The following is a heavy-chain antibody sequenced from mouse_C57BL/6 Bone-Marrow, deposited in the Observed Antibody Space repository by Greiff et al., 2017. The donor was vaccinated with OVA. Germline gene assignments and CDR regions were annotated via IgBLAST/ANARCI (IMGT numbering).Heavy chain of an antibody. J-gene: IGHJ3*01. D-gene: IGHD1-1*02. CDR2: IYPRSGNT. CDR3: ARRSLRWFAY. CDR1: GYTFTSYG. V-gene: IGHV1-81*01. Sequence: VQLQQSGAELARPGASVKLSCKASGYTFTSYGISWVKQRTGQGLEWIGEIYPRSGNTYYNEKFKGKATLTADKSSSTAYMELRSLTSEDSAVYFCARRSLRWFAYWGQGTLVTVSA.